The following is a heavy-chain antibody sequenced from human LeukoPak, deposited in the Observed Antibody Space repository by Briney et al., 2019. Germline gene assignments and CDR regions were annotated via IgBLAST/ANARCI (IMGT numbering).Heavy chain of an antibody. J-gene: IGHJ4*02. CDR2: ISGSGGST. CDR1: GFTFSSYG. D-gene: IGHD5-24*01. V-gene: IGHV3-23*01. CDR3: ARARRWLQDYYFDY. Sequence: PGGSLRLSCAASGFTFSSYGMSWVRQAPGKGLEWVSAISGSGGSTYYADSVKGRFTISRDNSKNTLYLQMNSLRAEDTAVYYCARARRWLQDYYFDYWGQGTLVTVSS.